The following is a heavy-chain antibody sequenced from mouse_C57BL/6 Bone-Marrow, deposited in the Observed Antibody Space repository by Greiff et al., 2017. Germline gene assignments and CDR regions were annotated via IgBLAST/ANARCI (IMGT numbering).Heavy chain of an antibody. CDR1: GYSITSGYY. J-gene: IGHJ2*01. Sequence: DVKLQESGPGLVKPSQSLSLTCSVTGYSITSGYYWNWIRQFPGNKLEWMGYISYDGSNNYNPSLKNRISITRDTSKNQFFLKLNSVTTEDTATYYCARDRCNYFDYWGQGTTLTVSS. CDR3: ARDRCNYFDY. CDR2: ISYDGSN. V-gene: IGHV3-6*01.